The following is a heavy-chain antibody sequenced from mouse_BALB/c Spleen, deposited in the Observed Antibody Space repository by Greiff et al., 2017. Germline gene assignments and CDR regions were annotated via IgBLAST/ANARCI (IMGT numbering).Heavy chain of an antibody. CDR1: GFTFSSYG. CDR2: INSNGGST. J-gene: IGHJ3*01. V-gene: IGHV5-6-3*01. D-gene: IGHD1-1*01. CDR3: ARDRGYYYGSSEFAY. Sequence: EVMLVESGGGLVQPGGSLKLSCAASGFTFSSYGMSWVRQTPDKRLELVATINSNGGSTYYPDSVKGRFTISRDNAKNTLYLQMSSLKSEDTAMYYCARDRGYYYGSSEFAYWGQGTLVTVSA.